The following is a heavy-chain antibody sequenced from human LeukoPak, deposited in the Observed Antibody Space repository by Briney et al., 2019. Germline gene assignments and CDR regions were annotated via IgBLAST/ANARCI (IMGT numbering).Heavy chain of an antibody. V-gene: IGHV5-51*01. J-gene: IGHJ6*03. CDR2: IYPDDSDT. CDR3: ARLAYCSNDVCYSNYYYSMDV. Sequence: GESLKISCKGSGYTFSSYWNGWVRQRPGKGLEWMGIIYPDDSDTRYRPSFQGQVTIPADNSISTAYLQWSSLKASDTAMYYCARLAYCSNDVCYSNYYYSMDVWGKGTTVTVSS. D-gene: IGHD2-8*01. CDR1: GYTFSSYW.